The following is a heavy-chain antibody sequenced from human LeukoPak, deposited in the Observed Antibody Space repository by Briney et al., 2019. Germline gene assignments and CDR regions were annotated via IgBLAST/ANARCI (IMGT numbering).Heavy chain of an antibody. CDR3: ARNPRDGHTFDY. J-gene: IGHJ4*02. CDR1: GGSINSINW. CDR2: MYHTGGF. V-gene: IGHV4-4*02. Sequence: SQTLSLTCAVSGGSINSINWWSWVRQPPGQGLEWIGEMYHTGGFNYNPSLKSRVTISLDKSQNQFFLRLSSVTAADTAVYYCARNPRDGHTFDYWGQGTLVTVSS.